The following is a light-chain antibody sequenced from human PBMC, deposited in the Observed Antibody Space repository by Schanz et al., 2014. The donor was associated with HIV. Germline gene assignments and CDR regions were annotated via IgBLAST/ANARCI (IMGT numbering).Light chain of an antibody. J-gene: IGLJ1*01. V-gene: IGLV1-40*01. CDR3: CSYSRSGTPHYV. Sequence: QSVLTQPPSVSAAPGQRVTISCTGSRSNIGAGYDVHWYQQLPGTAPKLLIYGNSNRPSGVPDRFSGSKSGNTASLTVSGLQAEDEADYYCCSYSRSGTPHYVFGTGTKVTVL. CDR1: RSNIGAGYD. CDR2: GNS.